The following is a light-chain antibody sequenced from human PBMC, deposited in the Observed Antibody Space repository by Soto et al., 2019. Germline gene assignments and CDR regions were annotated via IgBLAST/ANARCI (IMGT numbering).Light chain of an antibody. V-gene: IGKV3-15*01. CDR1: QNVRTS. Sequence: EVVLTQSPATLSVSPGEGASLSCRASQNVRTSLAWYQRKSGQAPRLLIYGASTRAAGVPARFSGSASGTEYTLTITSLQSEDFALYYCQQYTNWPPFTFGQGTRLEIK. CDR3: QQYTNWPPFT. J-gene: IGKJ2*01. CDR2: GAS.